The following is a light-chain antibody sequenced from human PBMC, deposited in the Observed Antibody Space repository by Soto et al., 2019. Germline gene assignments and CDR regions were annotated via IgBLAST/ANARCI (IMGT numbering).Light chain of an antibody. CDR3: QQYVDSFLT. CDR2: AAS. J-gene: IGKJ4*01. Sequence: EIVLTQSPGTLSLSPGDTATLSCRASQTISNNFLAWYQQKPGEPPRLLIFAASARAAGIPDRFSGSGSGTEFTLRISRLEPSDFAVYFCQQYVDSFLTFGGGTRVEIK. V-gene: IGKV3-20*01. CDR1: QTISNNF.